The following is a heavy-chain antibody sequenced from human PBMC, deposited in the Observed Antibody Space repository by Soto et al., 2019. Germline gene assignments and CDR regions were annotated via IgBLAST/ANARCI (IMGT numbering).Heavy chain of an antibody. V-gene: IGHV4-31*03. CDR3: ARVGWNAKIKRGIYYFDY. Sequence: QVQLQESGPGLVKPSQTLSLTCTVSGGSISSGGYYWSWIRQNPGKGLEWIGYIYYSGSTYYNPSLKSRVTISVDTSKNQFSLKLSSVTAADTAVYYCARVGWNAKIKRGIYYFDYWGQGTLVTVSS. CDR2: IYYSGST. D-gene: IGHD1-1*01. CDR1: GGSISSGGYY. J-gene: IGHJ4*02.